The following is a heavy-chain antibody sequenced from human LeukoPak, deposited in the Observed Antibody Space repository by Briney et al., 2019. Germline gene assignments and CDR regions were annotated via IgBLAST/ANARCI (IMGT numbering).Heavy chain of an antibody. D-gene: IGHD5-18*01. CDR2: ISSDGSNK. V-gene: IGHV3-30*18. Sequence: GGSLRLSCAVSGFTFNSYDMHWVRQAPGKGLEWVAVISSDGSNKIYADSVKGRFAISRDNSRDTLYLQMNSLRAEDTAVFYCAKVFAGSWGYTYDNYFDYWGQGTLVTVSS. J-gene: IGHJ4*02. CDR3: AKVFAGSWGYTYDNYFDY. CDR1: GFTFNSYD.